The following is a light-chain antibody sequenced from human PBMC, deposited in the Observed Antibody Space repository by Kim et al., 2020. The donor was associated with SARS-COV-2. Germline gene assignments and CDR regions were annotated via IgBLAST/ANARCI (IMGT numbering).Light chain of an antibody. J-gene: IGLJ1*01. CDR1: SSDVGGYNY. V-gene: IGLV2-14*01. Sequence: QSVVTQPASVSGSPGQSITISCTGTSSDVGGYNYVSWYQQHPGKVPKLMIYDVSKRPSGVSNRFSGSKSGNTASLTISGLQAEDEADYYCSSYTSSSTFVFGTGTKVTVL. CDR2: DVS. CDR3: SSYTSSSTFV.